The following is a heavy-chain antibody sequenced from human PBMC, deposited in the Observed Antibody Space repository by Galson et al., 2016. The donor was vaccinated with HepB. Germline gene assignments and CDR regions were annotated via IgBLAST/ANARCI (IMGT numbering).Heavy chain of an antibody. J-gene: IGHJ3*02. CDR2: LSANGGAI. D-gene: IGHD6-25*01. CDR1: GDTFTGYY. V-gene: IGHV1-2*04. CDR3: ATSTGYRSGWGAFDI. Sequence: SVKVSCKASGDTFTGYYIHWVRQAPGQGLEWMAWLSANGGAINYAQKFQGWVTMTRDTSISTAYVELTSLTSDATAIYYCATSTGYRSGWGAFDIWGQGTMVTVSP.